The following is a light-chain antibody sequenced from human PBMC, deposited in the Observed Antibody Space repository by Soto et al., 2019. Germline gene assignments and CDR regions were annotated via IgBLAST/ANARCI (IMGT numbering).Light chain of an antibody. J-gene: IGKJ5*01. CDR1: QSVSSSY. Sequence: IVLTQSPGTLSLSPGERATLSCRASQSVSSSYLAWYQQKPGQAPRLLIYDASNRATGIPARFSGSGSGTEFTLTISSLQSEDFGVYYCQQYNDWPRTFGQGTRLEIK. CDR2: DAS. V-gene: IGKV3D-15*01. CDR3: QQYNDWPRT.